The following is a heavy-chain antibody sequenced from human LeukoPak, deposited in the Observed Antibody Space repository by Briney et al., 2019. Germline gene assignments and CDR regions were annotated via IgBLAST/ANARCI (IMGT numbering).Heavy chain of an antibody. D-gene: IGHD3-22*01. CDR2: IYYSGST. J-gene: IGHJ4*02. CDR1: GVSISSGGYY. CDR3: ARGNYYDGSGPDY. Sequence: SETLSLTCTVSGVSISSGGYYWSWIRQHPGKGLEWIGYIYYSGSTYYNPSLKSRVTISVDTSKNQFSLKLSSVTAADTAVYYCARGNYYDGSGPDYWGQGTPVTVSS. V-gene: IGHV4-31*03.